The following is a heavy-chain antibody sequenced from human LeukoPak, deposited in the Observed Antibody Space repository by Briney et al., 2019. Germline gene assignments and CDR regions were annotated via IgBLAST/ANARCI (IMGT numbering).Heavy chain of an antibody. CDR2: SASGGSS. V-gene: IGHV3-23*01. D-gene: IGHD5-24*01. CDR3: ARDVDGYNIFDY. Sequence: GGSLRLSCVASGFTFSSYAMNWVRQAPGKGLEWVSTSASGGSSYYADSVKGRFTISRDNSKNTLYLQMNSLRAEDTAVYYCARDVDGYNIFDYWGQGTLVTVSS. J-gene: IGHJ4*02. CDR1: GFTFSSYA.